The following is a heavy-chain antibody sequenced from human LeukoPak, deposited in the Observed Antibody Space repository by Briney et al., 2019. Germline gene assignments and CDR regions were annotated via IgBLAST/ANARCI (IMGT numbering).Heavy chain of an antibody. CDR3: ARVPSSSPYFGMDV. D-gene: IGHD2-2*01. J-gene: IGHJ6*02. V-gene: IGHV1-69*04. Sequence: SVEVSCKASGGTFSSYAISWLRQAPGQGREWMERIIPIFGIANYAQKFQGRVTITADKSTSTAYMELSSLRSEDTAVYYCARVPSSSPYFGMDVWGQGTTVTVSS. CDR1: GGTFSSYA. CDR2: IIPIFGIA.